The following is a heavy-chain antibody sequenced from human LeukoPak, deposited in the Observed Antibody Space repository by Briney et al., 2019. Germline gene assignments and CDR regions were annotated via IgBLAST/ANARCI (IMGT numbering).Heavy chain of an antibody. Sequence: GGSLRLSCAASGFTFSSYWMSWVRQAPGQGLEWVAVISYDGSYNDNADSVKGRFTISRDNFKKMLYLQMNSLKTEDTAVYFCARGARKGDDYGGFFDYWGQGTLVTVSS. CDR2: ISYDGSYN. J-gene: IGHJ4*02. CDR3: ARGARKGDDYGGFFDY. CDR1: GFTFSSYW. D-gene: IGHD4-23*01. V-gene: IGHV3-30*03.